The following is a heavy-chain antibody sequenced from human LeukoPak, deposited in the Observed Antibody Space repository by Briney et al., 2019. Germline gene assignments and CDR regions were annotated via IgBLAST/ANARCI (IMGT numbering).Heavy chain of an antibody. D-gene: IGHD2-15*01. CDR1: GFTFTKYW. V-gene: IGHV3-7*01. J-gene: IGHJ3*02. CDR3: ARGKTSADIIEDAFDI. Sequence: GGSLRLSCAASGFTFTKYWMTWVRQAPGKGLEWVGNIKQDGSDKNYMDSVKGRFTISRDNTKNSVYLQMSSLRAEDTAVYYCARGKTSADIIEDAFDIWGQGTMVAVSS. CDR2: IKQDGSDK.